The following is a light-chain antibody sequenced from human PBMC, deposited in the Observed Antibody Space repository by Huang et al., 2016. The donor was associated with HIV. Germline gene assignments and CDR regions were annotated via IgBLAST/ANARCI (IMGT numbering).Light chain of an antibody. J-gene: IGKJ1*01. Sequence: DIQMTQSPSTLSAFVGDRVTITCRTSHRISSWLAWYQQKPGKAPNLLISKASNLESGVPSRFSGNGSGTEFTLTINGLQPDDLATYYCQQQWTFGQGTKVEI. CDR2: KAS. V-gene: IGKV1-5*03. CDR1: HRISSW. CDR3: QQQWT.